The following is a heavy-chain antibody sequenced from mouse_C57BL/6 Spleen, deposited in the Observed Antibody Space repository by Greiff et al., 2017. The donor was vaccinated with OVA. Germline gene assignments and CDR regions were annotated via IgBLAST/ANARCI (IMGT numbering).Heavy chain of an antibody. CDR1: GFTFSSYG. Sequence: EVQRVESGGDLVKPGGSLKLSCAASGFTFSSYGMSWVRQTPDKRLEWVATISSGGSYTYYPDSVKGRFTISRDNAKNTLYLQMSSLKSEDTAMYYCARPYYDYDGYAMDYWGQGTSVTVSS. CDR2: ISSGGSYT. V-gene: IGHV5-6*01. CDR3: ARPYYDYDGYAMDY. J-gene: IGHJ4*01. D-gene: IGHD2-4*01.